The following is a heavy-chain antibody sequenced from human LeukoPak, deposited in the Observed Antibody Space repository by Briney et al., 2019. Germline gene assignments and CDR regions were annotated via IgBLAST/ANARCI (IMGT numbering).Heavy chain of an antibody. J-gene: IGHJ4*02. V-gene: IGHV4-39*01. Sequence: NPSETLSLTCTVSGGSISSSSYYWGWIRQPPGKGLEWIGSIYHSGSTYYNPSLKSRVTISVDTSKNQFSLKLSSVTAADTAVYYCARQNADIVLMVYASYLDYWGQGTLVTVSS. CDR1: GGSISSSSYY. CDR3: ARQNADIVLMVYASYLDY. D-gene: IGHD2-8*01. CDR2: IYHSGST.